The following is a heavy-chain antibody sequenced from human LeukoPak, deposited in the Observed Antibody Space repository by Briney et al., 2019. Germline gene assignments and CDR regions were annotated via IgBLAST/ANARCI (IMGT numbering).Heavy chain of an antibody. J-gene: IGHJ4*02. D-gene: IGHD4-17*01. V-gene: IGHV1-3*01. CDR3: ARTRLRYTLDY. CDR2: INAGNGNT. Sequence: ASVKVSCKASGGTFSSYAISWVRQAPGQRLEWMGWINAGNGNTKYSQKFQGRVTITRDTSASTAYMELSSLRSEDTAVYYCARTRLRYTLDYWGQGTLVTVSS. CDR1: GGTFSSYA.